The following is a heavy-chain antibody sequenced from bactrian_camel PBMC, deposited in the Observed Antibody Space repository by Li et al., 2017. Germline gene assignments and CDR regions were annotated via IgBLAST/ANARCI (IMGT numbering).Heavy chain of an antibody. CDR3: AAEVACAEMPVFKRLDTVRYNY. J-gene: IGHJ4*01. D-gene: IGHD4*01. V-gene: IGHV3S53*01. Sequence: HVQLVESGGGSAQAGGSMRLDCAVSGDTASVYSLAWYRQAAGKEREEVARVSAAGSWIKSDSVQGRFDISRDKSTNTAYLQMNNLKPEDTAMYYCAAEVACAEMPVFKRLDTVRYNYWGQGTQVTVS. CDR1: GDTASVYS. CDR2: VSAAGSW.